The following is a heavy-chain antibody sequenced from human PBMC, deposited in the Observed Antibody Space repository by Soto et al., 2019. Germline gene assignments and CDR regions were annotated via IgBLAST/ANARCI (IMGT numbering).Heavy chain of an antibody. Sequence: ETLSLTGTGSGGCISSYYWSWIRQPPGKGLEWIGYVYYSGSTNYNPSLKSRVTISVDTSKNQFSLKLSSVTAADTAVYYCARDSGEPGYRYGWVSYYYYGMDVWGQGTTVTVSS. D-gene: IGHD5-18*01. V-gene: IGHV4-59*01. J-gene: IGHJ6*02. CDR3: ARDSGEPGYRYGWVSYYYYGMDV. CDR1: GGCISSYY. CDR2: VYYSGST.